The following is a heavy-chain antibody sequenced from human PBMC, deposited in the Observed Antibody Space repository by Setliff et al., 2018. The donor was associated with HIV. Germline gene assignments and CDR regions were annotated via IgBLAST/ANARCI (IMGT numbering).Heavy chain of an antibody. J-gene: IGHJ3*02. CDR1: GFTFSNYW. D-gene: IGHD3-16*01. CDR3: ARDYVWGRRAFDI. CDR2: IKPDGSEK. V-gene: IGHV3-7*01. Sequence: PGGYLRLSCAASGFTFSNYWMSWVRQTPGKGLEWVANIKPDGSEKYYVDSVKGRFTTSRDNAENSLYLQMNSLRAEDTAVYYCARDYVWGRRAFDIWGPGTMVTVSS.